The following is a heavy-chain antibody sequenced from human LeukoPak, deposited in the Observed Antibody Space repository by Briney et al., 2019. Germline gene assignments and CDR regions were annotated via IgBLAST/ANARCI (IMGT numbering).Heavy chain of an antibody. CDR2: ISSSGSTI. D-gene: IGHD3-3*01. J-gene: IGHJ4*02. CDR3: AIRSGYDFWSFDY. CDR1: GFTFSSYE. Sequence: GGSLRLSCAASGFTFSSYEMNWVRQAPGKGLEWVSYISSSGSTIYYADSVKGRFTISRDKAKNSLYLQMNSLRAEDTAVYYCAIRSGYDFWSFDYWGQGTLVTVSS. V-gene: IGHV3-48*03.